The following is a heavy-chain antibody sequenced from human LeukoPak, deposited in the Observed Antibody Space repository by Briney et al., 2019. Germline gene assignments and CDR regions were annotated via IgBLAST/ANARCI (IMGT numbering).Heavy chain of an antibody. J-gene: IGHJ4*02. Sequence: GGSLRLSCAASGFTFSSYAMSWVRQAPGKGLEWVSGISGRGGNTYYAGSVKGRFTISRDNSKNTLYLQMISLRVEDTAIYYCAKDRIVMSGFFDYWGQGTLVTVSS. CDR2: ISGRGGNT. D-gene: IGHD6-19*01. CDR1: GFTFSSYA. V-gene: IGHV3-23*01. CDR3: AKDRIVMSGFFDY.